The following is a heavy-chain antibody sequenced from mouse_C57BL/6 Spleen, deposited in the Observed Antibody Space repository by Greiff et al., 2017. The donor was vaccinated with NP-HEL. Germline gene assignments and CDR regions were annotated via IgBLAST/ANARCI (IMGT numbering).Heavy chain of an antibody. CDR3: ASYSNYEEGIGLDY. CDR2: IWSGGST. Sequence: VMLVESGPGLVQPSQSLSITCTVSGFSLTSYGVHWVRQSPGKGLEWLGVIWSGGSTDYNAAFISRLSISKDNSKSQVFFKMNSLQADDTAIYYCASYSNYEEGIGLDYWGQGTTLTVSS. V-gene: IGHV2-2*01. D-gene: IGHD2-5*01. J-gene: IGHJ2*01. CDR1: GFSLTSYG.